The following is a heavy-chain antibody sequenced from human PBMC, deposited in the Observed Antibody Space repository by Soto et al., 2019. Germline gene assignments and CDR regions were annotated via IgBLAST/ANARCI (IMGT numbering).Heavy chain of an antibody. CDR3: AKDEFSSSWASYYYYGMDV. J-gene: IGHJ6*02. CDR2: ISYDGSNK. CDR1: GFTFSSYG. D-gene: IGHD6-13*01. V-gene: IGHV3-30*18. Sequence: GGSLRLSCAASGFTFSSYGMHWVRQAPGKGLEWVAVISYDGSNKYYADSVKGRFTISRDNSKNTLYLQMNSLRAEDTAVYYCAKDEFSSSWASYYYYGMDVWGQGTTVTVSS.